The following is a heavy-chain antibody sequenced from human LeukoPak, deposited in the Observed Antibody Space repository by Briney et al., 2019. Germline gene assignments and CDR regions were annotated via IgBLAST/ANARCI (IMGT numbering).Heavy chain of an antibody. V-gene: IGHV4-59*01. CDR2: IYYSGST. CDR1: GGSISSYY. Sequence: TSETLSLTCTVSGGSISSYYWSWIRQPPGKGLEWIGYIYYSGSTNYNPSLKSRVTISVDTSKNQFSLKLSSVTAADTAVYYCARSDYSNYDAYYYYMDVWGKGTTVTVSS. CDR3: ARSDYSNYDAYYYYMDV. D-gene: IGHD4-11*01. J-gene: IGHJ6*03.